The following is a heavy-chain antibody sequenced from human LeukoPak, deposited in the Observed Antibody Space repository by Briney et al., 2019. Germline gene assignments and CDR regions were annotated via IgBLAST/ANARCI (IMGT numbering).Heavy chain of an antibody. D-gene: IGHD4-17*01. J-gene: IGHJ4*02. CDR3: ARRDYGDFF. CDR1: GFTFSSYT. CDR2: ISNSGGST. V-gene: IGHV3-23*01. Sequence: GGSLSLSCAASGFTFSSYTMTWVRQAPGKGLEWVSAISNSGGSTYYADSVKGRFTISRDNSKNTLYLQMNSLRAEDTAIYYCARRDYGDFFWGQGTLVTVSS.